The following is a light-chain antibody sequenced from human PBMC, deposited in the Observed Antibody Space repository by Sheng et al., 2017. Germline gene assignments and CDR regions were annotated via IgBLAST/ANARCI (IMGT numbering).Light chain of an antibody. V-gene: IGKV1-33*01. CDR1: QDISNY. CDR2: DAS. J-gene: IGKJ1*01. Sequence: DIQMTQSPSSLSASVGDRVTITCQASQDISNYLNWYQQKPGKAPKLLIYDASNLETGVPSTFSGSGSGTDFTFTISSLQPEDIATYYCQQYNSYSKTFGQGTKVEIK. CDR3: QQYNSYSKT.